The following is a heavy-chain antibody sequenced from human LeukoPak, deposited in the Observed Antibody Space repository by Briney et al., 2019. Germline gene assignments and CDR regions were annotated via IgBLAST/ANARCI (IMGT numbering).Heavy chain of an antibody. Sequence: GGSLRLSCAASGFTVSSNYMSWVRQAPGKGLEWVSVIYSGGSTYYADSVEGRFTISRDNSKNTLYLQMNSLRAEDTAVYYCARMYSSSSGCYYYGMDVWGQGTTVTVSS. CDR1: GFTVSSNY. CDR3: ARMYSSSSGCYYYGMDV. V-gene: IGHV3-53*01. D-gene: IGHD6-6*01. CDR2: IYSGGST. J-gene: IGHJ6*02.